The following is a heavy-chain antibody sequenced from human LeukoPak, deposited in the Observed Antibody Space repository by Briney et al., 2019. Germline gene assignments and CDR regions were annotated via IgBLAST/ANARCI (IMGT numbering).Heavy chain of an antibody. CDR1: GGSISSGSYY. Sequence: SETLSLTCTVSGGSISSGSYYWTWIRQPAGKGLEWIGRIYTSGSTNYNPSLKSRVTISVDTSKTQFSLNLSAVTAADAGVYYCARHPRQTYYFYMDVWGKGTTVTISS. CDR3: ARHPRQTYYFYMDV. D-gene: IGHD6-25*01. J-gene: IGHJ6*03. V-gene: IGHV4-61*02. CDR2: IYTSGST.